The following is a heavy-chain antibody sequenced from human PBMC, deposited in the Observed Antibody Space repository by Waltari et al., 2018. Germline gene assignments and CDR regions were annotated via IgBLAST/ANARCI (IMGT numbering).Heavy chain of an antibody. D-gene: IGHD1-26*01. CDR2: ISSSSSTI. CDR1: GFTFSSYS. J-gene: IGHJ5*02. Sequence: EVQLVESGGGLVQPGGSLRLSCAASGFTFSSYSMNWVRQAPGKGLEWVSYISSSSSTIYYAASVKGRFTISRDNAKNSLYLQMNSLRAEDTAVYYCARVGATGFDPWGQGTLVTVSS. V-gene: IGHV3-48*01. CDR3: ARVGATGFDP.